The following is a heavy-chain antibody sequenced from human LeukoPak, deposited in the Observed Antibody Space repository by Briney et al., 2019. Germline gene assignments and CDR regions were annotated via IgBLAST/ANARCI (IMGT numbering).Heavy chain of an antibody. V-gene: IGHV3-23*01. CDR2: ISGSGGST. D-gene: IGHD3-10*01. CDR3: AKGRNTMVRGVLDAFDI. Sequence: GGSLRLSCAASGFTFSSYAMSWVRQAPGKGLEWVSAISGSGGSTYYADSVKGRFTISRDNSKNTLYLQMNSLRAEDTAVYYCAKGRNTMVRGVLDAFDIWGQGTMVTVSS. CDR1: GFTFSSYA. J-gene: IGHJ3*02.